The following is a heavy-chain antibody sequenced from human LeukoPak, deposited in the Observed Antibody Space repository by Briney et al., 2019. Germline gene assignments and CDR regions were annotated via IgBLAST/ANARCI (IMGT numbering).Heavy chain of an antibody. J-gene: IGHJ4*02. Sequence: PGGSLRLSCAASGFSFSTYAMSWVRQAPGKGLEWVSGVNGNGGSTSYADSVKGRFTIFRDSSKNTVYLQMNSLRVEDTAVYYCAKSLYGGCDYWGQGTVVTVSS. V-gene: IGHV3-23*01. CDR3: AKSLYGGCDY. D-gene: IGHD3-16*02. CDR2: VNGNGGST. CDR1: GFSFSTYA.